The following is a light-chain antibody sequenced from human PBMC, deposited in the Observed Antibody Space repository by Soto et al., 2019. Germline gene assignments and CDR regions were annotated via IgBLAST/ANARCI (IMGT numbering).Light chain of an antibody. CDR1: SSDVGGYNY. J-gene: IGLJ1*01. Sequence: QSVLTQPASVSGSPGQSITISCTGTSSDVGGYNYVSWYRQHPGKAPKLMIYDVSNRPSGVSNRFSGSKSGNTASLTISGLQPQDEADYYCSSYTSSSTLGVFGIGTKVXVL. V-gene: IGLV2-14*01. CDR2: DVS. CDR3: SSYTSSSTLGV.